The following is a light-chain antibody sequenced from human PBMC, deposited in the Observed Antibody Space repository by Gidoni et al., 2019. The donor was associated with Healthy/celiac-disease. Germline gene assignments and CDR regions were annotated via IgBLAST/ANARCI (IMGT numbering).Light chain of an antibody. V-gene: IGLV2-14*01. CDR1: SSDVAGYNY. CDR2: DVS. CDR3: SSYTSSSTPYV. Sequence: SDMTQPPSESGSPGVSLTISCTGTSSDVAGYNYVSWYQQHPGKAPKLMIYDVSNRPSGVSNRFSGSKSGNTASLTISGLQAEDEADYYCSSYTSSSTPYVFGTGTKVTVL. J-gene: IGLJ1*01.